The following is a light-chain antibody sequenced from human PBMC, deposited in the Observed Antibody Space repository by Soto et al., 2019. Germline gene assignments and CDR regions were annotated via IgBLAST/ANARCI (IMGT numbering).Light chain of an antibody. Sequence: VLPKVPATLSMAPGPSVPLSSSASESASTNLAWYQQKAGQPPRLPIEGTSTRATGIPARFSGSGSGTEFTLTSISLQAYEFAVYYCQNYSTWRTFGQGTKVDIK. CDR1: ESASTN. J-gene: IGKJ1*01. CDR2: GTS. V-gene: IGKV3-15*01. CDR3: QNYSTWRT.